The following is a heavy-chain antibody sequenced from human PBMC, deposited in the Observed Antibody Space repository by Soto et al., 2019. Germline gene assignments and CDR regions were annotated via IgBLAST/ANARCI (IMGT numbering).Heavy chain of an antibody. V-gene: IGHV3-30*18. CDR1: GFTFSSYG. Sequence: QVQLVESGGGVVQPGRSLRLSCAASGFTFSSYGMHWVRQAPGKGLEWVAVISYDGSNKYYADSVKGRFTISRDNYKNTRYLELNSLRAEDTAVYYCAKDQVRIQLWSRELRDWFHLWGQGPLVTVSS. CDR3: AKDQVRIQLWSRELRDWFHL. D-gene: IGHD5-18*01. J-gene: IGHJ5*02. CDR2: ISYDGSNK.